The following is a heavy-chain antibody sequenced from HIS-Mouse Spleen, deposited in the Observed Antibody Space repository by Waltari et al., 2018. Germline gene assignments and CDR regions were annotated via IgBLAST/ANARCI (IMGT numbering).Heavy chain of an antibody. Sequence: EVQLVESGGGLVQPGGSLRLSCAASGFTVSSNYMSWVRQAPGKGLEWVSVIYSGGSTYYADSVKGRFTISRDNSKNTLYLQMNSLRAEDTAVYYCASALGANYDSSGYLYYFDYWGQGTLVTVSS. J-gene: IGHJ4*02. CDR1: GFTVSSNY. D-gene: IGHD3-22*01. CDR2: IYSGGST. CDR3: ASALGANYDSSGYLYYFDY. V-gene: IGHV3-66*01.